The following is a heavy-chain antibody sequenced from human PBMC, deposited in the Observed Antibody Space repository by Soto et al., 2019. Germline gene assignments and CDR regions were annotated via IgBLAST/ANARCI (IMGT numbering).Heavy chain of an antibody. CDR3: ARLTVFPSYYYYMDV. J-gene: IGHJ6*03. CDR1: GFTFSSYW. CDR2: IKQDGSEK. V-gene: IGHV3-7*01. Sequence: GGSLRLSCGASGFTFSSYWMSWVRQAPGKGLEWVANIKQDGSEKYYVDSVKGRFTISRDNAKNSLYLQMNSLRAEDTAVYYCARLTVFPSYYYYMDVWGKGTTVTVSS. D-gene: IGHD4-4*01.